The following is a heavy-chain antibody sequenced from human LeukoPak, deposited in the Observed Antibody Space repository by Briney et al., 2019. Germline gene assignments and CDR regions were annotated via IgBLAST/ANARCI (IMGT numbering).Heavy chain of an antibody. CDR3: ARGPRGYCTGGSCYHY. CDR2: IYYSGNT. Sequence: WETLSLTCTVSGGSVSSGGYNWSWIRQPPGKGLVWFVYIYYSGNTNYSPSLKSRVTISVDTSKNQFSLRLSSVTAADTAVYYCARGPRGYCTGGSCYHYWGQGTLVTVSS. CDR1: GGSVSSGGYN. V-gene: IGHV4-61*08. J-gene: IGHJ4*02. D-gene: IGHD2-15*01.